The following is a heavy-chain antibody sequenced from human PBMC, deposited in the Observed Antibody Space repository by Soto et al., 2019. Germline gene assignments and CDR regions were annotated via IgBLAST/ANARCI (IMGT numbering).Heavy chain of an antibody. CDR2: IIPIFGTA. V-gene: IGHV1-69*01. CDR3: ARDRHCSGGSCYSPYNGFDP. CDR1: GGTFSSYA. Sequence: QVQLVQSGAEVKKPGSSVKVSCKASGGTFSSYAISWVRQAPGQGLEWMGGIIPIFGTANYAQKFQGRVTITADESTSTAYMELSSLRSEDTAVYYCARDRHCSGGSCYSPYNGFDPWGQGTLVTVSS. J-gene: IGHJ5*02. D-gene: IGHD2-15*01.